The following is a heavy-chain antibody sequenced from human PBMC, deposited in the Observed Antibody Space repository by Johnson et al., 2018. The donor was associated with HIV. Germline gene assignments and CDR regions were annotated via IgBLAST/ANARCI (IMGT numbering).Heavy chain of an antibody. CDR3: AKDTRSSSGLGAFDI. V-gene: IGHV3-30*18. CDR1: GFTFSSYG. CDR2: ISYDGSNK. D-gene: IGHD6-6*01. Sequence: VQLVESGGGVVQPGRSLRLSCAASGFTFSSYGMHWVRQAPGNGLEWVAVISYDGSNKYYADSVKGRFTISRDNSKNTLYLQMNSLRAEDTAVYYCAKDTRSSSGLGAFDIWGQGTMVTVSS. J-gene: IGHJ3*02.